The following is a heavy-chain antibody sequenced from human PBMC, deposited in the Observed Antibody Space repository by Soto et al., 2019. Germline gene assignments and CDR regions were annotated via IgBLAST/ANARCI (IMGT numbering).Heavy chain of an antibody. Sequence: SVKVSCKASGGTFSSYAISWVRQAPGQGLEWMGGIIPIFGTANYAQKFQGRVTITADESTSTAYMELSSLRSEDTAVYYCARDRRGSGYEDYYYYGMDVWGQGTTVTVSS. CDR3: ARDRRGSGYEDYYYYGMDV. CDR1: GGTFSSYA. CDR2: IIPIFGTA. D-gene: IGHD5-12*01. J-gene: IGHJ6*02. V-gene: IGHV1-69*13.